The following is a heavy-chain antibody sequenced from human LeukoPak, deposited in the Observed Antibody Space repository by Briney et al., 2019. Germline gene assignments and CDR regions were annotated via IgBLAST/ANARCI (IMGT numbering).Heavy chain of an antibody. CDR1: GGSISNYY. CDR3: ARVSPIAVAGSSYYYAMDV. D-gene: IGHD6-19*01. V-gene: IGHV4-4*07. J-gene: IGHJ6*02. CDR2: IYSSGTT. Sequence: SETPSLTCNVSGGSISNYYWTWIRQPAGKGLEWIGRIYSSGTTTYNPSLKSRVAMSVDTSRNQFSLKLSSVTAADTAVYYCARVSPIAVAGSSYYYAMDVWGQGTTVTVSS.